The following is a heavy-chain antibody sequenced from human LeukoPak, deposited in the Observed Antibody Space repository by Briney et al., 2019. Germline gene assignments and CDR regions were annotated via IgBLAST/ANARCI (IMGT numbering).Heavy chain of an antibody. CDR1: GFTFSSYA. CDR2: ISYDGSNK. CDR3: AREWYSSSWYDRGAFDI. D-gene: IGHD6-13*01. Sequence: PGRSLRLSCAASGFTFSSYAMHWVRQAPGKGLEWVAVISYDGSNKYYADSVKGRFTISRDNSKNTLYLQMNSLSAEDTAVYYCAREWYSSSWYDRGAFDIWGQGTMVAVSS. V-gene: IGHV3-30-3*01. J-gene: IGHJ3*02.